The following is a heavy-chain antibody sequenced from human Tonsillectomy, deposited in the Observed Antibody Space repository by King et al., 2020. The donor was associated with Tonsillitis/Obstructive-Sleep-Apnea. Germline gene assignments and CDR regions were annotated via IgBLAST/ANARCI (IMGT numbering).Heavy chain of an antibody. CDR1: GGSFSGYY. CDR3: ARLMVAYYYYYMDV. Sequence: VQLQQWGAGLLKPSETLSLTCAVYGGSFSGYYWSWIRQPPGKGLEWIGEINHSGSTNYNPSLKSRVTISVETSKNQFSLKLSSVTAADTAVYYCARLMVAYYYYYMDVWGKGTTVTVSS. V-gene: IGHV4-34*01. J-gene: IGHJ6*03. CDR2: INHSGST. D-gene: IGHD2-15*01.